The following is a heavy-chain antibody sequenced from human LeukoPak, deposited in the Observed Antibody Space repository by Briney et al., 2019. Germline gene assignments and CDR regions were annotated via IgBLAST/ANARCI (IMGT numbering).Heavy chain of an antibody. V-gene: IGHV4-59*08. Sequence: PSETLSLTCTVSGGSISSYYWSWIRQPPGKGRGCIGYFFSNGSTSYIPSPRNRVNISLDTPKNHFSVKLSALTAADTGVYYCARHGGGWSFDLWGRGTLVTVSS. CDR1: GGSISSYY. D-gene: IGHD6-19*01. J-gene: IGHJ2*01. CDR2: FFSNGST. CDR3: ARHGGGWSFDL.